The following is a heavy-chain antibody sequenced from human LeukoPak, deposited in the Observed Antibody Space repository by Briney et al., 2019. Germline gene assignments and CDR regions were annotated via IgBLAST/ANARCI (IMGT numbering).Heavy chain of an antibody. Sequence: GGSLRLSYAASGFTFSSYAMHWVRQAPGKGLEYVSAISSNGGSTYYANSVKGRFTISRDNSKNTLYLQMGSLRAEGMAVYYCARPRAGGITSVWGAFDIWGQGTMVTVSS. CDR3: ARPRAGGITSVWGAFDI. D-gene: IGHD3-16*01. J-gene: IGHJ3*02. CDR2: ISSNGGST. V-gene: IGHV3-64*01. CDR1: GFTFSSYA.